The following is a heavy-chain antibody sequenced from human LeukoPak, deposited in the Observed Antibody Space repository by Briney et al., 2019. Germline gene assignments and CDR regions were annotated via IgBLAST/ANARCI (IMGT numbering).Heavy chain of an antibody. J-gene: IGHJ6*03. CDR3: ARGPLYCSSTSCYSPGYYYYYMVV. V-gene: IGHV1-69*05. CDR1: GGTFSSYA. Sequence: SVKVSCKASGGTFSSYAISWVRQAPGQGLEWMGGIIPIFGTANYAQKFQGRVTITTDESTSTACMELSSLRSEDTAVYYCARGPLYCSSTSCYSPGYYYYYMVVWGKGTTVTVSS. CDR2: IIPIFGTA. D-gene: IGHD2-2*01.